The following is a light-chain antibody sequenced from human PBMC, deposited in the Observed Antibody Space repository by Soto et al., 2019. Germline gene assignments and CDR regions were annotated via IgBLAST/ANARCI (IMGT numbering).Light chain of an antibody. V-gene: IGKV1D-12*01. CDR1: QGINNC. Sequence: DIQMNQSPSSVSASVGDTVTITCRASQGINNCLAWYQQKPGKAPKLLIYAASSSQSGVPSRFSGSGSGTDFTLSISSLQPEDFATYYCQEANNFPITFGGGTKVEIK. J-gene: IGKJ4*01. CDR3: QEANNFPIT. CDR2: AAS.